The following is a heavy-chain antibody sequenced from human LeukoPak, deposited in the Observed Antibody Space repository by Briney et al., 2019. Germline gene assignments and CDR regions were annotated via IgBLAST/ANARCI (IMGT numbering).Heavy chain of an antibody. CDR1: GGSISSYY. V-gene: IGHV4-4*07. CDR3: ARGLNNRKSGRRFDVFEI. D-gene: IGHD1-14*01. J-gene: IGHJ3*02. Sequence: SETLSLTCTVSGGSISSYYWSWIRQPAGKGLEWIGRIYTSGSTNYNPSLKSRVTMSVDTSKNQFSLKLSSVTAADTAVYYCARGLNNRKSGRRFDVFEIWGQGTMVTVSS. CDR2: IYTSGST.